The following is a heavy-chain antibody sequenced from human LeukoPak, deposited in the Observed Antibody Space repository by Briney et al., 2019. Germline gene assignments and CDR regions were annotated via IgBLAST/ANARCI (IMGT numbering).Heavy chain of an antibody. Sequence: SETLSLTCAVYGGSFSGYYWSWIRQPPGKGVEWIGEINHSGSTNYNPSLKSRDTISVNTSKNQFSLQLSSVTAADTAVYYCARGGYDFWSGYYTDYWGQGTLVTVSS. V-gene: IGHV4-34*01. D-gene: IGHD3-3*01. CDR2: INHSGST. CDR3: ARGGYDFWSGYYTDY. J-gene: IGHJ4*02. CDR1: GGSFSGYY.